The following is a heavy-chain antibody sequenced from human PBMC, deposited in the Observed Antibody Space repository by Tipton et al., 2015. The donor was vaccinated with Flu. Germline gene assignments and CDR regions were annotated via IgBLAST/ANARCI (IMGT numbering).Heavy chain of an antibody. V-gene: IGHV4-59*01. CDR1: GGSISSYY. CDR2: IYYSGGT. D-gene: IGHD3-16*01. J-gene: IGHJ4*02. Sequence: TLSLTCTVSGGSISSYYWSWIRQPPGKGLEWIGYIYYSGGTNDNPSLKSRVTISVDTSKNQFSLKLSSVTAADTAVYYCARRGEKSRTANSYYFDYWGQGTLVTVSS. CDR3: ARRGEKSRTANSYYFDY.